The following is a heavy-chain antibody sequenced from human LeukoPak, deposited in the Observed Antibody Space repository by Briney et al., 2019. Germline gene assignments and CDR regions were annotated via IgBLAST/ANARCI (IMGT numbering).Heavy chain of an antibody. CDR2: IYSGGST. CDR3: ARESSGYSSAFDI. V-gene: IGHV3-53*01. J-gene: IGHJ3*02. D-gene: IGHD5-18*01. Sequence: GGSLRLSCAASGFTVSSNYMSWVRQAPGKGLEWVSVIYSGGSTYYADSVKGRFTISRDNSKNTLYLQMNSLRAEDTAVYYCARESSGYSSAFDIWGQGTMVTVSS. CDR1: GFTVSSNY.